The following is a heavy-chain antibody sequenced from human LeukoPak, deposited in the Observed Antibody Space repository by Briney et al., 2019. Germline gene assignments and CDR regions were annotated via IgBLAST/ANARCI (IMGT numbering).Heavy chain of an antibody. Sequence: PSETLSLTCAVYGGSFSGYYWSWIRQPPGKGLEWIGEINHSGSTNYNPSLKSRVTISVDTSKNQFSLKLSSVTAADTAVYYCARAHYDFWSGYYIRWFDPWGQGTLVTVSS. CDR3: ARAHYDFWSGYYIRWFDP. D-gene: IGHD3-3*01. CDR1: GGSFSGYY. J-gene: IGHJ5*02. CDR2: INHSGST. V-gene: IGHV4-34*01.